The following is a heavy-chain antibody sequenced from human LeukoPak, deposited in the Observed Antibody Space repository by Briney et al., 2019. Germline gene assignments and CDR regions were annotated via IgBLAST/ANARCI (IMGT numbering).Heavy chain of an antibody. V-gene: IGHV3-11*01. CDR3: ARVSSSWYYVNYYYYMDV. J-gene: IGHJ6*03. CDR1: GFTFSDYY. D-gene: IGHD6-13*01. Sequence: GGSLRLSCAASGFTFSDYYMSWIRQAPGKGLEGVSYISSSGSTIYYADAVKGRFTISRDNAKNSLYLQMNSLRAEDTAVYYCARVSSSWYYVNYYYYMDVWGKGTTVTVSS. CDR2: ISSSGSTI.